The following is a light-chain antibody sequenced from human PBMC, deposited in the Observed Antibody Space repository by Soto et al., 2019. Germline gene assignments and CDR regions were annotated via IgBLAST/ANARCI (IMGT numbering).Light chain of an antibody. V-gene: IGKV3-15*01. Sequence: VMTQSPTTLSVSPGERATLSYRASHSVGSNLAWYQQNPGQAPRLLIYGASTRATGVPARFSGSGSATQFTLTTSSLQSEDFGFYYCQQYKQWPVAFGGGTKVEIK. J-gene: IGKJ4*01. CDR1: HSVGSN. CDR3: QQYKQWPVA. CDR2: GAS.